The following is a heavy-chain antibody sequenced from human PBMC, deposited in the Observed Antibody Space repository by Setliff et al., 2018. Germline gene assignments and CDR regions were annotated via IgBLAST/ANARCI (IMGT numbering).Heavy chain of an antibody. CDR2: VNHSGST. Sequence: SETLSLTCTVSGGSISSSSYYWGWIRQPPGKGLEWIGEVNHSGSTNYNPSLKSRVTISEDTSKNQFSLKLTSVTAADTAVYFCARRYCSSSSCYEFAHWGQGTLVTVSS. J-gene: IGHJ1*01. D-gene: IGHD2-2*01. CDR1: GGSISSSSYY. CDR3: ARRYCSSSSCYEFAH. V-gene: IGHV4-39*07.